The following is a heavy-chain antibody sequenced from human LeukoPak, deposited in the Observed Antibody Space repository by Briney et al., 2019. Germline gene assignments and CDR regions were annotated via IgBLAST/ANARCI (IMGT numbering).Heavy chain of an antibody. D-gene: IGHD6-19*01. J-gene: IGHJ5*02. CDR1: GFTVSSNY. Sequence: GGSLRLSCAASGFTVSSNYMSWVRQAPGKGLEWVAVISYDGSNKYYADSVKGRFTISRDNSKNTLYLQMNSLRAEDTAVYYCAKAVTVALPNWFDPWGQGTLATVSS. CDR3: AKAVTVALPNWFDP. V-gene: IGHV3-30*18. CDR2: ISYDGSNK.